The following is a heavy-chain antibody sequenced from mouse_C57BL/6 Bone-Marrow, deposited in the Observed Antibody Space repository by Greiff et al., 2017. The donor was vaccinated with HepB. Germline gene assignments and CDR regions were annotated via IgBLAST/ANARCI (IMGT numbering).Heavy chain of an antibody. Sequence: EPGGGLVQPKGSLKLSCAASGFSFNTYAMNWVRQAPGKGLEWVARIRSKSNNYATYYADSVKDRFTISRDDSESMLYLQMNNLKTEDTAMYYCVRHPWFAYWGQGTLVTVSA. V-gene: IGHV10-1*01. CDR2: IRSKSNNYAT. CDR1: GFSFNTYA. J-gene: IGHJ3*01. CDR3: VRHPWFAY.